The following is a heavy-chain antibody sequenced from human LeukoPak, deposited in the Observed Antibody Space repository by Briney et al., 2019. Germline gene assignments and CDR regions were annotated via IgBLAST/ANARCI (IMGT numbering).Heavy chain of an antibody. V-gene: IGHV5-51*01. J-gene: IGHJ5*02. CDR1: GYRFTSYW. D-gene: IGHD6-13*01. CDR3: ARGGYSSSWYNWFDP. CDR2: IYPGDSDT. Sequence: GESLKISFKGSGYRFTSYWIGWVRPMPGKGLEWMGIIYPGDSDTRYSPSFQGQVTISADKSISTAYLQWSSLKASDTAMYYCARGGYSSSWYNWFDPWGQGTLVTVSS.